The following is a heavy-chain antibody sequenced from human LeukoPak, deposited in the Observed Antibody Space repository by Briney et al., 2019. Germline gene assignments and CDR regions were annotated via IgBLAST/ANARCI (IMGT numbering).Heavy chain of an antibody. V-gene: IGHV4-59*01. J-gene: IGHJ6*04. CDR1: GGSISSYY. D-gene: IGHD4-17*01. CDR3: ARGTTLSYYGMDG. CDR2: IYYSGST. Sequence: PSETLSLTCTVSGGSISSYYWSWIRQPPGKGLEWIGYIYYSGSTNYNPSLKSRVTISVDTSKNQFSLKLSSVTAADTAVYYCARGTTLSYYGMDGWGKGTTVTVSS.